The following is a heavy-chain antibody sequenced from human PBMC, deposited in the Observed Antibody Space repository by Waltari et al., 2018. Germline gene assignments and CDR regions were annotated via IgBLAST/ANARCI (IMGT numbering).Heavy chain of an antibody. CDR1: GLSFSTYW. CDR2: IKEDGSLK. J-gene: IGHJ4*02. Sequence: EVQLVESGGGLIQPGGSLRLSCVAPGLSFSTYWMSWFRQVPGKGLEWVANIKEDGSLKKYVDTVKGRFSISRDNAKNSVYLQMDSLRAEDTALYYCAREDKFDSSDYWGQGILVSVSP. CDR3: AREDKFDSSDY. D-gene: IGHD3-9*01. V-gene: IGHV3-7*01.